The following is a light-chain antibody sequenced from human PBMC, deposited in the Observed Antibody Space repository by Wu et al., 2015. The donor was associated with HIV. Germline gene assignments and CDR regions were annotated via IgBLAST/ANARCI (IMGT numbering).Light chain of an antibody. CDR3: QQYNNWPPWA. CDR1: QSIRKN. CDR2: GAS. V-gene: IGKV3D-15*01. Sequence: EVVMTQFPATLSVSPGQSATLSCRASQSIRKNLAWYQQKPGQAPRLLIYGASTRATGIPVRFSGSGSETEFTLTITSLQSEDFAVYYCQQYNNWPPWAFGQGTKVEIK. J-gene: IGKJ1*01.